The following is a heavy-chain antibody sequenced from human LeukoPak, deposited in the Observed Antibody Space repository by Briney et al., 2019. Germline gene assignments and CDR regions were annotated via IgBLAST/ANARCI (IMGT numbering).Heavy chain of an antibody. CDR1: GYTFTGYY. J-gene: IGHJ5*02. CDR2: INPNSGGT. CDR3: ATTGTSGPNWFDP. Sequence: ASVKVSCKASGYTFTGYYMHRVRQAPGQGLEWMGWINPNSGGTNYTQKFQGRVTMTRDTSISTAYMELSRLRSDDTAVYYCATTGTSGPNWFDPWGQGTLVTVSS. D-gene: IGHD1-1*01. V-gene: IGHV1-2*02.